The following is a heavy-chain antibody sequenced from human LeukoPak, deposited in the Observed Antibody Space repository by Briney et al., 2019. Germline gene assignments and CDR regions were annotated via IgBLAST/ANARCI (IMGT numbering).Heavy chain of an antibody. CDR2: IDWDDDK. CDR1: GFSLSTSGMC. J-gene: IGHJ6*03. Sequence: SGPALVKPTQTLTLTCTFSGFSLSTSGMCVSWIRQPPGKALEWLARIDWDDDKYYSTSLKTRLTISKDTSKNQVVLTMTNMDPVDTATYYCARSLVYYDFWSGYAPNYYYMDVWGKGTTVTVSS. V-gene: IGHV2-70*11. D-gene: IGHD3-3*01. CDR3: ARSLVYYDFWSGYAPNYYYMDV.